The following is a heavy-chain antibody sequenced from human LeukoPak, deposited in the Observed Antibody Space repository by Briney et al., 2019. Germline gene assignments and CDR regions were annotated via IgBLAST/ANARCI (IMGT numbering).Heavy chain of an antibody. Sequence: PGGSLRLSCAASGFTFSNAWMSWVRQAPGKGLEWVGRIKSKTDGGTTDYAAPVKGRFTISRDDSKNTLYLQMNSLKTEDTAVYYCTTDYSDVGGNSYYYYYGMDVWGQGTTVTVSS. CDR3: TTDYSDVGGNSYYYYYGMDV. D-gene: IGHD4-23*01. V-gene: IGHV3-15*01. CDR1: GFTFSNAW. J-gene: IGHJ6*02. CDR2: IKSKTDGGTT.